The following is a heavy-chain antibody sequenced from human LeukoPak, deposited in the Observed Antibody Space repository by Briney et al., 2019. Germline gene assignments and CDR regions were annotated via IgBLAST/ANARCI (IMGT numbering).Heavy chain of an antibody. CDR2: IYSGGST. V-gene: IGHV3-66*01. CDR3: ARDLGYYYDSSGYYYVN. Sequence: GGSLRLSCAASGFTFSSNYMSWVRQAPGKGLEWVSVIYSGGSTYYADSVKGRFTISRDNSKNTLYLQMNSLRAEDTAVYYCARDLGYYYDSSGYYYVNWGQGTLVTVSP. J-gene: IGHJ4*02. CDR1: GFTFSSNY. D-gene: IGHD3-22*01.